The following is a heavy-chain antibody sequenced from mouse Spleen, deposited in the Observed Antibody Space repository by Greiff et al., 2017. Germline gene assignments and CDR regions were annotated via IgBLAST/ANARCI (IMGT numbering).Heavy chain of an antibody. V-gene: IGHV5-9-3*01. D-gene: IGHD1-1*01. CDR2: ISSGGSYT. Sequence: EVQVVESGGGLVKPGGSLKLSCAASGFTFSSYAMSWVRQTPEKRLEWVATISSGGSYTYYPDSVKGRFTISRDNAKNTLYLQMSSLRSEDTAMYYCARPFYGSSYVAAMDYWGQGTSVTVSS. CDR1: GFTFSSYA. J-gene: IGHJ4*01. CDR3: ARPFYGSSYVAAMDY.